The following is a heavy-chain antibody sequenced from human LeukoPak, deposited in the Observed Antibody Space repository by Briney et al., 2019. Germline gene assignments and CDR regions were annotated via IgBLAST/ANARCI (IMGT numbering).Heavy chain of an antibody. CDR2: ISGSGGNT. CDR3: AKARYCSGDSCYAANY. V-gene: IGHV3-23*01. J-gene: IGHJ4*02. D-gene: IGHD2-15*01. Sequence: GGSLRLSCAASGFTFSSYVMSWVRQAPGKGLEWVSDISGSGGNTYYADSVKGRFTISRDNSKNTLNLQMNSLRVEDTAIYYCAKARYCSGDSCYAANYWGRGTLVTVYS. CDR1: GFTFSSYV.